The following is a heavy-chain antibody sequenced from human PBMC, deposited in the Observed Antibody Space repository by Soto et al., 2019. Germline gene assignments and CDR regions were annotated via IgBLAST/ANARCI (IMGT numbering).Heavy chain of an antibody. CDR2: ITGSSDDT. J-gene: IGHJ4*02. CDR1: GVSFSSYV. V-gene: IGHV3-23*01. Sequence: GGSLRLSCAASGVSFSSYVMSWVRQAPGKGLEWVLAITGSSDDTYLADSVKGRFTISRDNSKNTLYLQMNSLRAEDTAVYYCAKGSASARPYYFDYWGQGTLVTVSS. D-gene: IGHD6-6*01. CDR3: AKGSASARPYYFDY.